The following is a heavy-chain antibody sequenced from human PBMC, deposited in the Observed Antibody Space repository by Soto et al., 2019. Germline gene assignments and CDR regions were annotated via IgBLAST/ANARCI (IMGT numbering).Heavy chain of an antibody. V-gene: IGHV3-74*03. CDR1: GFTFSSYW. D-gene: IGHD6-19*01. J-gene: IGHJ4*02. CDR3: AREGRTSGTLDY. CDR2: ISNDGSST. Sequence: GGSLRLSCAASGFTFSSYWMQWVRQTPGKGLVWVSRISNDGSSTTYADSVKGRFSISRDNAKNTLYLQMNSLRAEDTAVYYCAREGRTSGTLDYWGRGTLVTVSS.